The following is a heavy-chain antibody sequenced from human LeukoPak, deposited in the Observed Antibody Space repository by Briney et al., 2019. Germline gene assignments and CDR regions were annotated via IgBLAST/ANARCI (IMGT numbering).Heavy chain of an antibody. CDR3: ARGRGYSDGSVFDY. Sequence: GRSLRLSCAASGFTFSSYAMHWVRQAPGKGLEWVAVISYDGSNKYYADSVKGRFTISRDNSKNTLYLQMNSLRAEDTAVYYCARGRGYSDGSVFDYWGQGTLVTVSS. CDR2: ISYDGSNK. D-gene: IGHD5-18*01. CDR1: GFTFSSYA. V-gene: IGHV3-30-3*01. J-gene: IGHJ4*02.